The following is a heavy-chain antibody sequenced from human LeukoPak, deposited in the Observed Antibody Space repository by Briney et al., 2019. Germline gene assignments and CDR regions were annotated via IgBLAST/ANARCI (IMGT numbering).Heavy chain of an antibody. V-gene: IGHV4-34*01. D-gene: IGHD5-12*01. CDR3: ARGIEAWYFDY. Sequence: SETLSLTCAVYGGSFSGYYWSWIRQPPGKGLEWIGEINHSGSTNYNPSLKSRVTISVDTSKNQFSLNLSSVTAADTAVYYCARGIEAWYFDYWGQGTLVTVSS. J-gene: IGHJ4*02. CDR2: INHSGST. CDR1: GGSFSGYY.